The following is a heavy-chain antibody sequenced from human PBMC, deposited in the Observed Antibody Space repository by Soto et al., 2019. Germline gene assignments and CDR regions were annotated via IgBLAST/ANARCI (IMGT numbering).Heavy chain of an antibody. CDR3: ARDPGLSGWYRRRYYYYGMGV. J-gene: IGHJ6*02. CDR2: INHSGST. D-gene: IGHD6-19*01. Sequence: PSETLSLTCAVYGGSFSGYYWSWIRQPPGKGLEWIGEINHSGSTNYNPSLKSRVTISVDTSKNQFSLKLSSVTAADTAVYYCARDPGLSGWYRRRYYYYGMGVWGQGTTVTVSS. V-gene: IGHV4-34*01. CDR1: GGSFSGYY.